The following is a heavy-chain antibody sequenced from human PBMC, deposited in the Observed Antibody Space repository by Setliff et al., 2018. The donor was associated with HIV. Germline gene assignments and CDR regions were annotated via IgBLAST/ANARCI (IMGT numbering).Heavy chain of an antibody. J-gene: IGHJ3*02. V-gene: IGHV5-51*01. CDR1: GYSFSSYW. D-gene: IGHD1-26*01. CDR2: LYPADSNI. CDR3: ARVIVGASDAFDI. Sequence: GESLKISCKGSGYSFSSYWIGWVRQMPGKGLEFMGLLYPADSNIRYSPSFQGQVTISVDKSISTAYLQWSSLRASDIAMYYCARVIVGASDAFDIWGQGTMVTVSS.